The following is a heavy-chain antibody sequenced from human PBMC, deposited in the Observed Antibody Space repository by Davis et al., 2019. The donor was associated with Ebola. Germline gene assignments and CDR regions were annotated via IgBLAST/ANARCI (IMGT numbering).Heavy chain of an antibody. CDR1: GFTFSSYA. D-gene: IGHD2-15*01. J-gene: IGHJ3*02. V-gene: IGHV3-23*01. Sequence: GGSLRLSCAASGFTFSSYAMSWVRQAPGKGLEWVSAISGSGGSTYYADSVKGRFTISRDNSKNTLYLQMNSLRAEDTAVYYCARHAPDIVVVVAAKPTGAFDIWGQGTMVTVSS. CDR3: ARHAPDIVVVVAAKPTGAFDI. CDR2: ISGSGGST.